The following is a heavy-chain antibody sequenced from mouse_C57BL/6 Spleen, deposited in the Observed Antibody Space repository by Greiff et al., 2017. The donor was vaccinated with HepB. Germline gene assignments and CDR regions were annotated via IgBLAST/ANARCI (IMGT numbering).Heavy chain of an antibody. CDR3: AGLWLRRPGFAY. CDR1: GYTFTDYN. CDR2: INPNNGGT. Sequence: EVQLQQSGPELVKPGASVKMSCKASGYTFTDYNMHWVKQSHGKSLEWIGYINPNNGGTSYNQKFKGKATLTVNKSSSTAYMELRSLTSEDSAVYYCAGLWLRRPGFAYWGQGTLVTVSA. V-gene: IGHV1-22*01. J-gene: IGHJ3*01. D-gene: IGHD2-2*01.